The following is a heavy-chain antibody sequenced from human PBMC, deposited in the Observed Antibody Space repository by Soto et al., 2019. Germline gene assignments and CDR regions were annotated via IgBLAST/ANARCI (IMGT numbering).Heavy chain of an antibody. CDR3: AKEHFAAAGTMELGHYYYGMDV. J-gene: IGHJ6*02. D-gene: IGHD6-13*01. CDR2: ISYDGSNK. Sequence: GGSLRLSCAASGFTFSSYGMHWVRQAPGKGLEWVAVISYDGSNKYYADSVKGRFTISRDNSKNTLYLQMNSLRAEDTAVYYCAKEHFAAAGTMELGHYYYGMDVWGQGTTVTVSS. CDR1: GFTFSSYG. V-gene: IGHV3-30*18.